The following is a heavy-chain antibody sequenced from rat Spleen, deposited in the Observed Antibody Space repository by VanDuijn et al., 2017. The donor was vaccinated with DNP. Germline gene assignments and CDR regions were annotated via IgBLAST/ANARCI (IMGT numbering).Heavy chain of an antibody. CDR1: GFSFSDYG. V-gene: IGHV5-7*01. D-gene: IGHD1-1*01. J-gene: IGHJ4*01. Sequence: EVQLVESGGGLIQPGRSLTLSCAASGFSFSDYGMAWVRQAPTKGLEWVATITSDGGSTSYRDTVKGRVSITRDNAKETLFLQWDSLRSEDTATYYCIRRTVVTGAMDAWGQGTSVTVSS. CDR3: IRRTVVTGAMDA. CDR2: ITSDGGST.